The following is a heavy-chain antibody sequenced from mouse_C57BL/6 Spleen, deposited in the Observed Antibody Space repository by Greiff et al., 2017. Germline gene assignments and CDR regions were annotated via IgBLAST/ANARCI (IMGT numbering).Heavy chain of an antibody. CDR3: AREDRRAWFAY. V-gene: IGHV5S21*01. Sequence: EVKLVESGEGLVKPGGSLKLSCAASGFTFSSYAMSWVRQTPEKRLEWVAYISSGGDYIYYADTVKGRFTISGDNARNTPYLQMSSLTSEDTAMYYCAREDRRAWFAYWGQGTLVTVSA. CDR1: GFTFSSYA. CDR2: ISSGGDYI. J-gene: IGHJ3*01.